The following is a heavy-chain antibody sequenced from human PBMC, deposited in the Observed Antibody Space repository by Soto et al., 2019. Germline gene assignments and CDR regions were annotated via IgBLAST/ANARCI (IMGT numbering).Heavy chain of an antibody. CDR3: AKDAGVPIVVPYN. Sequence: PGGSLRLSCVASGFTFTNYAMNWVRQAPGKGLEWVSAISGGASSTYYADSVKGRFTISRDNSKNMVYLQMNSLRAEDSAVYYCAKDAGVPIVVPYNWGQGTLVTVSS. CDR1: GFTFTNYA. D-gene: IGHD3-22*01. V-gene: IGHV3-23*01. CDR2: ISGGASST. J-gene: IGHJ4*02.